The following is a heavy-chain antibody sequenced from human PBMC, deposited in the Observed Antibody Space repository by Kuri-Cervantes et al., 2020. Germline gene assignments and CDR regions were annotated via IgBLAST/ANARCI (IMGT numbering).Heavy chain of an antibody. V-gene: IGHV3-33*08. CDR2: IWYDGSNK. Sequence: GESLKISCAAPGFTFSSYGMHWVRQAPGKGLEWVAVIWYDGSNKYYADSVKGRFTISRDNSKNTLYLQMNSLRAEDTAVYYCARDWSSGWYAVDYFDYWGQGTLVTVSS. J-gene: IGHJ4*02. CDR3: ARDWSSGWYAVDYFDY. D-gene: IGHD6-19*01. CDR1: GFTFSSYG.